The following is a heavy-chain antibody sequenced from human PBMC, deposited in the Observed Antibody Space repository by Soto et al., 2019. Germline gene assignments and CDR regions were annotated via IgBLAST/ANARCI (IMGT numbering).Heavy chain of an antibody. CDR3: ARDQTGVQQWSN. J-gene: IGHJ4*02. D-gene: IGHD5-18*01. CDR1: GFTFSSYG. Sequence: QVQLVESGGGVVQPGRSLRLSCAASGFTFSSYGMHWVRQAPGKGLEWVAVIWYDGSNKYYADSVKGRITISRDNSKKTLYLQMNSLRAEDTAGYYCARDQTGVQQWSNWGQETLVTVSS. CDR2: IWYDGSNK. V-gene: IGHV3-33*01.